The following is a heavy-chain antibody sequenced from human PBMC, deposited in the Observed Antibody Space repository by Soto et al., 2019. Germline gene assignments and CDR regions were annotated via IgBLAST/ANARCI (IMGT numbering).Heavy chain of an antibody. Sequence: PGGSLRLSCAASGFTFNTAWMSWVRQAPGMGLEWVGRLKSTNNGGTPDYAAPVKGRFTISRDDSRNTLFLQMNGLTTEDTGIYYCTTYGYSGFGSLEYWGHGT. D-gene: IGHD3-10*01. CDR3: TTYGYSGFGSLEY. V-gene: IGHV3-15*01. CDR2: LKSTNNGGTP. J-gene: IGHJ4*01. CDR1: GFTFNTAW.